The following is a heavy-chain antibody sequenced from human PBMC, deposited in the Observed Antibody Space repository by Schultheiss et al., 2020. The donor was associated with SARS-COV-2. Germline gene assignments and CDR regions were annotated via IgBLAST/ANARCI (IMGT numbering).Heavy chain of an antibody. Sequence: GSLRLSCTVSGGSISSYYWSWIRQPPGKGLEWIGYIYYSGSTNYNPSLKSRVTISVDTSKNQFSLKLSSVTAADTAVYYCARSEWFGDAFDIWGQGTMVTVSS. CDR2: IYYSGST. V-gene: IGHV4-59*08. CDR1: GGSISSYY. D-gene: IGHD3-10*01. J-gene: IGHJ3*02. CDR3: ARSEWFGDAFDI.